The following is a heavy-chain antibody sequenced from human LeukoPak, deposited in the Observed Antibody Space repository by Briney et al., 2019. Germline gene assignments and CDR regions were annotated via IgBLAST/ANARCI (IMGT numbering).Heavy chain of an antibody. J-gene: IGHJ4*02. CDR2: ISYDGSNK. Sequence: PGRSLRLSCAASGFTFSSYAMHWVRQAPGKGLEWVAVISYDGSNKYYADSVKGRFTISRDNSKNTLYLQMNSLRAEDTAVYYRARAPGIAAAGHDWGQGTLVTVSS. D-gene: IGHD6-13*01. CDR3: ARAPGIAAAGHD. V-gene: IGHV3-30*04. CDR1: GFTFSSYA.